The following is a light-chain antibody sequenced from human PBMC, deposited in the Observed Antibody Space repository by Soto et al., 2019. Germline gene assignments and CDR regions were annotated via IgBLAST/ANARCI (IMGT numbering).Light chain of an antibody. V-gene: IGLV2-23*01. Sequence: QSALTQPASVSGSPGQSITISCTGTSSDVGSYNLVSWYQHHPGKAPKFIIYEDNKRPSGVSNRFSGSKSGNTASLTISGLQAEDEADYYCCAFVRSNALLFGGETKLTVL. CDR2: EDN. CDR3: CAFVRSNALL. J-gene: IGLJ2*01. CDR1: SSDVGSYNL.